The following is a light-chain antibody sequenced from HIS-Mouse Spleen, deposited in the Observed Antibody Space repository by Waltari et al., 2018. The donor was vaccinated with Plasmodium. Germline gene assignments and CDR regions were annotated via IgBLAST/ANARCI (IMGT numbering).Light chain of an antibody. V-gene: IGKV1-5*03. Sequence: DIQMTQSPSTLSASVGDRVTITCRASQIMSSWLPRYQQKPGKAPKLLIYKASSLESGVPSRFSGSGSGTEFTLTISSLQPDDFATYYCQQYNSYSWTFGQGTKVEIK. CDR3: QQYNSYSWT. J-gene: IGKJ1*01. CDR2: KAS. CDR1: QIMSSW.